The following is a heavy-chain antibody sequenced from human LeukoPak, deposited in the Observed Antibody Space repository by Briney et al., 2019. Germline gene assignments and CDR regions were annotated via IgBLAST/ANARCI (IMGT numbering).Heavy chain of an antibody. Sequence: GGSLRLSCAASGFIFDDYTMHWVRQAPGKGLEWVSGISWNSGGIGYADSVKGRFTISRDNAKNSLYLQMNSLRAEDTALYYCAKLGSSWYEDAFDIWGQGTMVTVSS. CDR2: ISWNSGGI. CDR3: AKLGSSWYEDAFDI. CDR1: GFIFDDYT. J-gene: IGHJ3*02. V-gene: IGHV3-9*01. D-gene: IGHD6-13*01.